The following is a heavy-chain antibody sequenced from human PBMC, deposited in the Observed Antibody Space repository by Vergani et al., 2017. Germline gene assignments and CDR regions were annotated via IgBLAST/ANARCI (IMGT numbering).Heavy chain of an antibody. CDR2: IYYSGST. J-gene: IGHJ6*02. V-gene: IGHV4-30-4*08. Sequence: QVQLQESGPGLVKPSQTLSLTCTVSGGSISSGDYYWSWIRQPPGKGLEWIGYIYYSGSTYYNPSLKSRVTISVDTSKNQFSLKLSSVTAADTAVYYCARRNXVRGYYYYYYGMDVWGQGTTVTVSS. D-gene: IGHD4-23*01. CDR1: GGSISSGDYY. CDR3: ARRNXVRGYYYYYYGMDV.